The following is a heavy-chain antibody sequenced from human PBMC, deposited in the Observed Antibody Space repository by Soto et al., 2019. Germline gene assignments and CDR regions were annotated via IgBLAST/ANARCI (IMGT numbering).Heavy chain of an antibody. D-gene: IGHD3-22*01. V-gene: IGHV4-61*01. J-gene: IGHJ4*02. CDR2: IYYTGRT. CDR1: GGSVSSGSYY. CDR3: ATMSSSGYPLDY. Sequence: QVQLQESGPGLVKPSETLSLTCIVSGGSVSSGSYYWSWIRQPPGKGRDWIGFIYYTGRTSYNPSLKSRVTISVDTSNNQFSLKLSSVTAADTAVYFCATMSSSGYPLDYWGRGTLVTVSS.